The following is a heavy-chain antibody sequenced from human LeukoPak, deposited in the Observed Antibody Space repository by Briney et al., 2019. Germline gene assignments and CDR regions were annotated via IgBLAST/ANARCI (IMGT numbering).Heavy chain of an antibody. CDR2: ISYSGST. CDR1: GGSIRSYY. J-gene: IGHJ5*02. Sequence: SSETLSLTCTVSGGSIRSYYWNWIRQPPGKGLEWIGYISYSGSTSSNPSLRSRVTISVDTSKNQFSLRLTSVTAADTAMYYCARGGQLNWFDPWGQGTLVTVSS. CDR3: ARGGQLNWFDP. D-gene: IGHD5-18*01. V-gene: IGHV4-59*01.